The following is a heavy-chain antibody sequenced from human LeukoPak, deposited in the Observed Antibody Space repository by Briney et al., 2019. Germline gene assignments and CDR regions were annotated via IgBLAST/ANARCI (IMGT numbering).Heavy chain of an antibody. CDR2: IIPIFGTA. D-gene: IGHD5-18*01. J-gene: IGHJ4*02. V-gene: IGHV1-69*13. Sequence: APVKVSCKASGGTFSSYAISWVRQAPGQGLEWMGGIIPIFGTANYAQKFQGRVTITADESTSTAYMELSSLRSEDTAVYYCARGVSNTAMVTPFGSIFDYWGQGTLVTVSS. CDR3: ARGVSNTAMVTPFGSIFDY. CDR1: GGTFSSYA.